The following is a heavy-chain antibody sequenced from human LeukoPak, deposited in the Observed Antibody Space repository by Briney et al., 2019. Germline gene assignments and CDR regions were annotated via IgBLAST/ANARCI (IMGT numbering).Heavy chain of an antibody. J-gene: IGHJ4*02. CDR1: GFTFSDYY. Sequence: GGSLRLSCAASGFTFSDYYMSWIRQAPEKGLEWVSYISSSSSYTNYADSVKGRFTTSRDNAKNSLFLQMNSLRAEDTAVYYCASALGGQGGHWGQGSLVTVSS. D-gene: IGHD1-26*01. V-gene: IGHV3-11*03. CDR2: ISSSSSYT. CDR3: ASALGGQGGH.